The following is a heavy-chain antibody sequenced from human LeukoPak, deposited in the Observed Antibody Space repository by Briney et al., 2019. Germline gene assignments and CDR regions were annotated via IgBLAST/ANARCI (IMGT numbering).Heavy chain of an antibody. D-gene: IGHD2-15*01. CDR2: INPSGGST. V-gene: IGHV1-46*01. J-gene: IGHJ4*02. Sequence: ASVKVSCKASGYTFTSYYIHWARQAPGQGLEWMGIINPSGGSTSYAQKFQGRVTMTRDTSMSTVYMELSSLRSEDTAVYYCARDPHGRYYFDYWGQGTLVTVSS. CDR1: GYTFTSYY. CDR3: ARDPHGRYYFDY.